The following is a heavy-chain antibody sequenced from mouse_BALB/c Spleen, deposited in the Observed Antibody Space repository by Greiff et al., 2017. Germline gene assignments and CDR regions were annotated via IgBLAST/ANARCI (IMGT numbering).Heavy chain of an antibody. CDR2: IYPGNVNT. Sequence: VKLMESGPELVKPGASVRISCKASGYTFTSYYIHWVKQRPGQGLEWIGWIYPGNVNTKYNEKFKGKATLTADKSSSTAYMQLSSLTSEDSAVYFCATGYAYYYAMDYWGQGTSVTVSS. CDR1: GYTFTSYY. D-gene: IGHD6-5*01. CDR3: ATGYAYYYAMDY. J-gene: IGHJ4*01. V-gene: IGHV1S56*01.